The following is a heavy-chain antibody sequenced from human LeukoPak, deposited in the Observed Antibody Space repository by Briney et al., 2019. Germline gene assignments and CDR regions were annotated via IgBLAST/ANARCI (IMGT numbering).Heavy chain of an antibody. CDR3: ARGHSSSSVLGYYYYYMDV. V-gene: IGHV4-59*01. Sequence: SETLSLTCAVYGGSFSGYYWSWIRQVPGKGLEWIGYVFYSGNTDYNPSLQSRVTISLDTSKNQFSLKLSSVTAADTALYYCARGHSSSSVLGYYYYYMDVWGKGTTVTVSS. D-gene: IGHD6-6*01. CDR2: VFYSGNT. CDR1: GGSFSGYY. J-gene: IGHJ6*03.